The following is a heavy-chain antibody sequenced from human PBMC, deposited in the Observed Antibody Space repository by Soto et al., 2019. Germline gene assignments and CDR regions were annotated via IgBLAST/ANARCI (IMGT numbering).Heavy chain of an antibody. D-gene: IGHD3-9*01. Sequence: SETLCLTCTVSGGSISSYYWSWIRQPPGKGLEWIGYIYYSGSTNYNPSLKSRVTLSVDTSKNQFSLKLSSVTAADTAVYYCARLRYFEFDYYGMDVWGQGTTVTXSS. V-gene: IGHV4-59*01. CDR2: IYYSGST. CDR3: ARLRYFEFDYYGMDV. CDR1: GGSISSYY. J-gene: IGHJ6*02.